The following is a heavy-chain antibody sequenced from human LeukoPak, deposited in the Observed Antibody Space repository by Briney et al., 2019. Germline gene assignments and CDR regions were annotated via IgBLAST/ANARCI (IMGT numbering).Heavy chain of an antibody. J-gene: IGHJ4*02. Sequence: GASVKVSCKASGGTFSGYTISWVRQAPGQGLEWMGIINPSGGSTSYAQKFQGRVTMTRDTSTSTVYMELSSLRSEDTAVYYCAREYQLYTSGFDYWGQGTLVTVSS. V-gene: IGHV1-46*03. CDR2: INPSGGST. CDR1: GGTFSGYT. CDR3: AREYQLYTSGFDY. D-gene: IGHD2-2*01.